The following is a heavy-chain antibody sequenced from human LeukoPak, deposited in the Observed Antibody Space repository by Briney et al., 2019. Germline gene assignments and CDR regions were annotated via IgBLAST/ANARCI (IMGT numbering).Heavy chain of an antibody. J-gene: IGHJ4*02. V-gene: IGHV4-39*01. CDR3: ARLTDS. CDR2: IFHSGTT. CDR1: GGSIIDNSFY. Sequence: SETLSLTCTVTGGSIIDNSFYWSWIRQPPGKGLEWIGRIFHSGTTNYNPSLERRVTIAVDTSKNQFSLRLTSVTAADTALYYCARLTDSWGQGTLVTVSS.